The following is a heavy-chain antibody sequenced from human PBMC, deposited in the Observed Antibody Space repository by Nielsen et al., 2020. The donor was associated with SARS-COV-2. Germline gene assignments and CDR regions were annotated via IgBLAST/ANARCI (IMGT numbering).Heavy chain of an antibody. D-gene: IGHD7-27*01. CDR3: SRLSVGTYFDN. CDR1: GFVFSRHS. J-gene: IGHJ4*02. V-gene: IGHV3-30*04. CDR2: IVYHGGDT. Sequence: GGSLRLSCIGSGFVFSRHSMAWVRQAPGKGLEWLALIVYHGGDTYYADSVKGRFTISRDNSRNTLYLQMDSLTAEDTAFYYCSRLSVGTYFDNWGPGTLVTVSS.